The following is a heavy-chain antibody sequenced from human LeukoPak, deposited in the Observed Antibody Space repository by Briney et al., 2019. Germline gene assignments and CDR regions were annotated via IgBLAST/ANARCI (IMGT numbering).Heavy chain of an antibody. Sequence: GRSLRLSCAASGFTFSSYAMHWVRQAPGKGLEWVAAISYDGSNKYYADSVKGRFTISRDNSKNTLYLQMNSLRAEDTAVYYCAGDEAGTNQLDYWGQGTLVTVSS. CDR2: ISYDGSNK. CDR1: GFTFSSYA. CDR3: AGDEAGTNQLDY. J-gene: IGHJ4*02. V-gene: IGHV3-30*04. D-gene: IGHD6-19*01.